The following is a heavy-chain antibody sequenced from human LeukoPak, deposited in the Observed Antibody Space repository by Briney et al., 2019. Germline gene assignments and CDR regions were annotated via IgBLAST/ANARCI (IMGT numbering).Heavy chain of an antibody. CDR1: GYSFTSSG. J-gene: IGHJ3*02. CDR2: TSAYTGNT. V-gene: IGHV1-18*01. D-gene: IGHD3-10*01. CDR3: ARIHFGSGSFAFDI. Sequence: ASVKVSCTASGYSFTSSGFTWVRQAPGQGLEWMGWTSAYTGNTNYAQKLQGRVTMTTVTSTTTAYMELRSLISDDTAVYYCARIHFGSGSFAFDIWGQGTMVTVSS.